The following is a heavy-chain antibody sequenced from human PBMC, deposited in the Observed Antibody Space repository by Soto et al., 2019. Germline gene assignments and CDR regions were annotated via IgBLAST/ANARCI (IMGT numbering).Heavy chain of an antibody. V-gene: IGHV1-69*01. D-gene: IGHD3-22*01. Sequence: QVQLVQSGAEVRKPGSSVRVSCKTSGGTFSSLDISWVRQAPGQGLEWMGGTIQNSGTADHAQTFQDRVKITADQKTSTAYMGLTFLTSGNKAVYYFAGGWGHSDSTGSDIFFEQWGQGTQVIVSS. J-gene: IGHJ4*02. CDR1: GGTFSSLD. CDR2: TIQNSGTA. CDR3: AGGWGHSDSTGSDIFFEQ.